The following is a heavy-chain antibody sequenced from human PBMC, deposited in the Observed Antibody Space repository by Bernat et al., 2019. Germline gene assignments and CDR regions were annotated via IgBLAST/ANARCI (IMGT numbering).Heavy chain of an antibody. CDR2: IYYSGST. J-gene: IGHJ4*02. CDR1: GGSISSSSYY. CDR3: VRRIQLWLLVDY. Sequence: QLQLQESGPGLVKPSETLSLTCTVSGGSISSSSYYWGWIRQPPGKGLEWIGSIYYSGSTYYNPSLKSRVTISVDTSKNQFSLKLSSVTAADTAVYYCVRRIQLWLLVDYWGQGTLVTVSP. D-gene: IGHD5-18*01. V-gene: IGHV4-39*01.